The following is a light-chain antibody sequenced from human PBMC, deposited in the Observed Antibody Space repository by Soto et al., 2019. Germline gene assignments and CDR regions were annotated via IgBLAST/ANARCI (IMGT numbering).Light chain of an antibody. J-gene: IGLJ1*01. CDR2: EVT. Sequence: QSALTQPPSASGSPGQSVTISCTGTSSDVGGYNYVSWYQHHPGKAPKLIIYEVTNRPSGVSNRFSGSKSGNTASLTISGLQAEDEADYYCSSYTTSSTRVFGPGTKVTVL. CDR1: SSDVGGYNY. V-gene: IGLV2-14*01. CDR3: SSYTTSSTRV.